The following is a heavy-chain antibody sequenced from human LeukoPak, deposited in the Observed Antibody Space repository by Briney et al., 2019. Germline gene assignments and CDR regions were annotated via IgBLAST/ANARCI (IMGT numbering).Heavy chain of an antibody. CDR1: EFTFNNYA. Sequence: GGSLRLSCAASEFTFNNYAMTWVRQTPGKGLEWVSSISGSGDSTYYADSVKGRFTISRDNSRNTLFLQMNSLRAEDTAVYYCAQEFWNCFDYWGQGTLVTVSS. J-gene: IGHJ4*02. CDR3: AQEFWNCFDY. V-gene: IGHV3-23*01. D-gene: IGHD1-7*01. CDR2: ISGSGDST.